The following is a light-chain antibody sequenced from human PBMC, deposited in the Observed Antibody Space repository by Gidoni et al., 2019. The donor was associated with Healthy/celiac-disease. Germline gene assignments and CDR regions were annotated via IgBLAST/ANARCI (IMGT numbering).Light chain of an antibody. Sequence: EIVMTQSPATLSVSPGERVTLSCRASQSVSSNLAWYQQKPGQAPRLLIYGASTRATDIPARFSGSGSGTEFTLTISSLLSEDFAVYYCQQFNNWPLTFGGGTKVEIK. J-gene: IGKJ4*01. CDR2: GAS. CDR3: QQFNNWPLT. CDR1: QSVSSN. V-gene: IGKV3-15*01.